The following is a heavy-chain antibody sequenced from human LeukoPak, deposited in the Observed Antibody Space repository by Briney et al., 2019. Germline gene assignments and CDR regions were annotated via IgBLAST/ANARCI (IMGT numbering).Heavy chain of an antibody. Sequence: GGSLRLSCTASGFTFTTYAMNWVRQAPGKGLEWVSVISGSGDTTYYADSVKGRFTISRDNSKNTLYLQMNSLRAEDTAVYHCAKAISPPTFYFDYWGQGTLVTVSS. CDR1: GFTFTTYA. CDR2: ISGSGDTT. CDR3: AKAISPPTFYFDY. V-gene: IGHV3-23*01. J-gene: IGHJ4*02.